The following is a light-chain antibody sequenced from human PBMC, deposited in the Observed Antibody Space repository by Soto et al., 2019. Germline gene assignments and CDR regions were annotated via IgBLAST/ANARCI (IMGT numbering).Light chain of an antibody. CDR1: SGDIGNYNY. V-gene: IGLV2-14*01. CDR2: EVY. CDR3: TSYRSSSSTYV. Sequence: LSQPASVSGSPGQSITISCTGTSGDIGNYNYVSWYQHYPGKAPRLLIYEVYNRPSGVSNRFSGSKSGDTASLTISGLQAEDEGDYYCTSYRSSSSTYVFGTGTKVTVL. J-gene: IGLJ1*01.